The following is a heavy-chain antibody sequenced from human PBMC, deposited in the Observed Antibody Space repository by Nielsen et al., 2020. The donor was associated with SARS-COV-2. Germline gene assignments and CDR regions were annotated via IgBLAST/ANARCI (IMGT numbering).Heavy chain of an antibody. Sequence: GESLKISCAASGFNFSTYWMSWVRQVPGKGLEWVADIKPDGSEKVYVDSVKGRFTISRDNAKNSMSLQMNSLRVEDTAVYYCARDWSRAFDVWGQGTMVTVPS. V-gene: IGHV3-7*01. J-gene: IGHJ3*01. CDR2: IKPDGSEK. CDR3: ARDWSRAFDV. CDR1: GFNFSTYW.